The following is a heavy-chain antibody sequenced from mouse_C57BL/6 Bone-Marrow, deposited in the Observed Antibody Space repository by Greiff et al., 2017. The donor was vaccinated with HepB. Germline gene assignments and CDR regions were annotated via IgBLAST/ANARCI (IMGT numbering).Heavy chain of an antibody. CDR2: INPGSGGT. J-gene: IGHJ3*01. Sequence: QVQLQQSGAELVRPGTSVKVSCKASGYAFTNYLIEWVKQRPGQGLEWIGVINPGSGGTNYNEKFKGKATLTADKSSSTAYMQLSSLTSEDSAVYFCARLVGRFAYWGQGTLVTVSA. V-gene: IGHV1-54*01. CDR3: ARLVGRFAY. CDR1: GYAFTNYL. D-gene: IGHD1-1*02.